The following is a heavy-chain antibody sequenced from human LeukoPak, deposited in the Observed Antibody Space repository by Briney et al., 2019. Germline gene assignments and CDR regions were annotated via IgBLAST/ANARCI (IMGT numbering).Heavy chain of an antibody. V-gene: IGHV3-48*02. CDR3: ARASMRMTTAGLIDY. D-gene: IGHD6-13*01. CDR1: GFTFSSYS. J-gene: IGHJ4*02. Sequence: PGGSLRLSCAASGFTFSSYSMNWVRQAPGKGLEWVSYISSSSKTIYYADSVKGRFTISRDNAKNSLYLQMNSLRDEDSAVYYCARASMRMTTAGLIDYWGQGTLVTVSS. CDR2: ISSSSKTI.